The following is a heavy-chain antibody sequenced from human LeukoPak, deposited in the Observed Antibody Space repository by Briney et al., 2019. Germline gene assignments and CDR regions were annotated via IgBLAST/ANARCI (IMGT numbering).Heavy chain of an antibody. Sequence: ASVKVSCKASGYTFTDYYMHWVRQAPGQGLEWMGWINPNRGGTNYAQKFQGRVTMTRDTSISTAYMELSRLRSDDTAVYYCASGLYYYYYGMDVWGQGTTVTVSS. V-gene: IGHV1-2*02. CDR3: ASGLYYYYYGMDV. CDR2: INPNRGGT. J-gene: IGHJ6*02. CDR1: GYTFTDYY.